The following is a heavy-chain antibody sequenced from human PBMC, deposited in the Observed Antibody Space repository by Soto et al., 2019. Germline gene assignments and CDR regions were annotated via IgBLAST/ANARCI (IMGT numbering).Heavy chain of an antibody. CDR2: ISYDGSNK. V-gene: IGHV3-30-3*01. D-gene: IGHD3-3*01. CDR1: GFTFSSYA. CDR3: ARGYDFWSGYYYPYGMDV. J-gene: IGHJ6*02. Sequence: PGGSLRLSCAASGFTFSSYAIHWVRQAPGKGLEWVAVISYDGSNKNHADTVKGRFTISRDNSKNTLYLQMNSLRAEDTAVYYCARGYDFWSGYYYPYGMDVWGQGTTVTVSS.